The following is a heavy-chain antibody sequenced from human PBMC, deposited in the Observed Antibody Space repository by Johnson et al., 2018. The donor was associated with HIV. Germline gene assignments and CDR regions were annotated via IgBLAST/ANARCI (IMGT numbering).Heavy chain of an antibody. Sequence: VQLVESGGGLVQPGGSLRLSCAASGFTFSSYWMSWVRQAPGKGLEWVANIKQDGSEKYYVDSVKGRSIISRDNAKNSLYLQMNSLKTEDTAVYYCTRDRRYCGGDCYRSAFDIWGQGTMVTVSS. J-gene: IGHJ3*02. D-gene: IGHD2-21*01. CDR3: TRDRRYCGGDCYRSAFDI. CDR1: GFTFSSYW. CDR2: IKQDGSEK. V-gene: IGHV3-7*05.